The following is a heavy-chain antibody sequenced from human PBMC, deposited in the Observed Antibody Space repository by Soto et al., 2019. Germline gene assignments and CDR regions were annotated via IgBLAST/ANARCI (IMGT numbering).Heavy chain of an antibody. CDR3: ARRARPDFYYMDV. Sequence: GGSLRLSCAASGFTFSGYAMDWVRQAPGKGLEYVSGISSNGVGTYYANSVQGRFTISRDNSKNTVYLQMGSLRPEDMAVYYCARRARPDFYYMDVWGKGTTVTVSS. CDR1: GFTFSGYA. V-gene: IGHV3-64*01. D-gene: IGHD6-6*01. CDR2: ISSNGVGT. J-gene: IGHJ6*03.